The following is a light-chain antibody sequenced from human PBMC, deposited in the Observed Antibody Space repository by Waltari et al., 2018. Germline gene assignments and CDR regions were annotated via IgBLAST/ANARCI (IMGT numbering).Light chain of an antibody. CDR2: EVS. V-gene: IGLV2-8*01. CDR3: HSFAGRWI. CDR1: GSDFRDYDF. J-gene: IGLJ2*01. Sequence: QSALTQPPSASGSPGQSVTISCTGSGSDFRDYDFVSWYQQHPGKPPKVILYEVSKRSSRVPAPFSGSKSGHTASLTVSGLPAEDEADYYCHSFAGRWIFGGGTKLTVL.